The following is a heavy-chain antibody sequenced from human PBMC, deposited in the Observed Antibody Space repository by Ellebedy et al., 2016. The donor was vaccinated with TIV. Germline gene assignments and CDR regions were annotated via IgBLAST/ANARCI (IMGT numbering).Heavy chain of an antibody. J-gene: IGHJ6*02. CDR2: ISDDGSNK. CDR3: AKCYYDILSGYFPVYGMDV. D-gene: IGHD3-9*01. V-gene: IGHV3-30*18. Sequence: GESLKISCAASGFTFSSFAMHWVRQAPGKGLEWVAIISDDGSNKYYADSVKGRFTISRDNSKNALYLQMNSLRAEDTAVYYCAKCYYDILSGYFPVYGMDVWGQGTTVTVSS. CDR1: GFTFSSFA.